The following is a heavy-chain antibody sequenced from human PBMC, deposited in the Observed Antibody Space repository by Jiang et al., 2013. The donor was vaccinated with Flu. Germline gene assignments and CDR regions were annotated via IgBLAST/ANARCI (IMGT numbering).Heavy chain of an antibody. CDR3: ARVTDGYKYYFDY. Sequence: KGLEWIGYIITWEHQLXPSLKSRVTISVDTSKNQFSLKLSSVTAADTAVYYCARVTDGYKYYFDYWGQGTLVTVSS. D-gene: IGHD5-24*01. J-gene: IGHJ4*02. CDR2: IITWEH. V-gene: IGHV4-59*01.